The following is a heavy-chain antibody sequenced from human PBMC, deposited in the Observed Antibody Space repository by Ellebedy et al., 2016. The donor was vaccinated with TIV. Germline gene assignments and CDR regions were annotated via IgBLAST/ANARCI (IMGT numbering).Heavy chain of an antibody. J-gene: IGHJ3*02. CDR3: AKDSSDSNYVEALEI. CDR2: ISGGAGRT. D-gene: IGHD4-11*01. Sequence: GGSLRLXXAASGFTFSSYAMTWVRQAPGKGLEWVSSISGGAGRTHYTDSVRGRFTISRDDSKSTLYLQMNSLRADDTAVYSCAKDSSDSNYVEALEIWGQGTMVAVSS. V-gene: IGHV3-23*01. CDR1: GFTFSSYA.